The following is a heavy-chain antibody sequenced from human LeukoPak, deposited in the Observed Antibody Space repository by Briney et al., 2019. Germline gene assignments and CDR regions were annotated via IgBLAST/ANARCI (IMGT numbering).Heavy chain of an antibody. V-gene: IGHV4-61*02. CDR3: ARDAVVIDAFDI. J-gene: IGHJ3*02. CDR2: IYTSGST. CDR1: GGSISSGSYY. Sequence: KSSETLCLTCTVAGGSISSGSYYWSWIRQPAGKGLEWIGRIYTSGSTNYNPSLKSRVTISVDTSKNQFSLKLSSVTAADTAVYYCARDAVVIDAFDIWGQGTMVTVSS. D-gene: IGHD3-22*01.